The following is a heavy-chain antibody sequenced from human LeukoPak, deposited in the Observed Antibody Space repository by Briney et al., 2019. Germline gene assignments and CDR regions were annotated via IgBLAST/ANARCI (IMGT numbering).Heavy chain of an antibody. CDR1: GYSFTSYW. CDR2: FYPGDSDT. Sequence: GESLKISCKGSGYSFTSYWIGWVRQMPGKGLEWIGIFYPGDSDTRYSPSYPGQVTISAHKSISTAYLEWRSLQASDTPMYYCASPKIGRYIRSWYVGFYIWGQGKMVTVSS. D-gene: IGHD6-13*01. V-gene: IGHV5-51*01. J-gene: IGHJ3*02. CDR3: ASPKIGRYIRSWYVGFYI.